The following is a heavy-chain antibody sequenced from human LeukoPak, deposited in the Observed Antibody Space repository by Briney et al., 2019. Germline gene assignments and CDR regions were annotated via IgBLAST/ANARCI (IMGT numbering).Heavy chain of an antibody. D-gene: IGHD3-22*01. J-gene: IGHJ5*02. CDR3: ARGLDYYDSQVVVDP. CDR1: GFTFSSYG. V-gene: IGHV3-33*01. CDR2: IWYDGSNK. Sequence: PGRSLRLSCAASGFTFSSYGMHWVRQAPGKGLEWVAVIWYDGSNKYYADSVKGRFTISRDNSKNTLYLQMNSLRAEDTAVYYRARGLDYYDSQVVVDPWGQGTLVTVSS.